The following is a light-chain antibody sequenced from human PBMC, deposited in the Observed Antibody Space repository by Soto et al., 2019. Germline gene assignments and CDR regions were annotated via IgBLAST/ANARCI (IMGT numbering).Light chain of an antibody. CDR2: DAS. J-gene: IGKJ1*01. CDR1: QSTSTW. V-gene: IGKV1-5*01. CDR3: QQYNLYPWT. Sequence: DIPMTQSPSALSGSVGDRVTITCRASQSTSTWLAWYQQKPGKAPKLLIFDASSLQSGVPSRFSGSGSGTEFTLTISSLQPDDFATYYCQQYNLYPWTFGQGTKVDIK.